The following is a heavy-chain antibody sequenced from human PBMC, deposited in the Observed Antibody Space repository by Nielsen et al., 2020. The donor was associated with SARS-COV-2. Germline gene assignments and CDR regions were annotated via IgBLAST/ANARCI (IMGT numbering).Heavy chain of an antibody. V-gene: IGHV1-69*04. D-gene: IGHD3/OR15-3a*01. CDR3: AREPGTGDLDQ. J-gene: IGHJ4*02. Sequence: SVKVSCKASGYAFTGYYMHWVRQAPGQGLEWMGRIIPILGLTNYAQRFQGRITITADKSTSTAYMELGSLRSEDTAVYYCAREPGTGDLDQWGQGTLVTVSS. CDR1: GYAFTGYY. CDR2: IIPILGLT.